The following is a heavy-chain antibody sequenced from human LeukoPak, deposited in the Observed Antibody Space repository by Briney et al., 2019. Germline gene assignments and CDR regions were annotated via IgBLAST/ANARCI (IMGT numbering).Heavy chain of an antibody. Sequence: SLRLSCLTSGFTPSTNAMSWVRQAPGKGLEWISGISGSGASTYYADSVKGRFTISRDDSRNTLYLQMNSLRGDDTAVYYCAKDVGKWESLHFFDYWGQGTLVTVSS. V-gene: IGHV3-23*01. D-gene: IGHD1-26*01. CDR3: AKDVGKWESLHFFDY. CDR2: ISGSGAST. CDR1: GFTPSTNA. J-gene: IGHJ4*02.